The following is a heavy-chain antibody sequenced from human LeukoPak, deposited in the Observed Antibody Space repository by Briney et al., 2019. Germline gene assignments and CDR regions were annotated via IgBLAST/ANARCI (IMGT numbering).Heavy chain of an antibody. J-gene: IGHJ4*02. V-gene: IGHV1-8*01. CDR2: MDPNSGNA. CDR3: GRPLQRGSWTQRALDY. D-gene: IGHD3-10*01. Sequence: ASVKVSCKASGYTFTSYDISWVRQATGQGLEWMGWMDPNSGNAGYAQRFQGRVTMTRNNSISTAYMELTSLRSEDTAVYYCGRPLQRGSWTQRALDYWGQGTLVTVSS. CDR1: GYTFTSYD.